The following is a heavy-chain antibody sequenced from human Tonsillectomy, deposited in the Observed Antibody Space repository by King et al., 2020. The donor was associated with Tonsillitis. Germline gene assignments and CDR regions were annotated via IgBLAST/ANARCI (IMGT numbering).Heavy chain of an antibody. Sequence: QLQESGPGLVKPSETLSLTCTVSGGSISSGTHYWGWIRQPPGKGLEWIGSIYYIGNTYYNPSLKSRVTILVDTSKNQFSLKLSSVTAADTAVYYCARLLLGYCSGGSCSDAFDIWGQGTMVTVSS. D-gene: IGHD2-15*01. CDR1: GGSISSGTHY. J-gene: IGHJ3*02. CDR2: IYYIGNT. CDR3: ARLLLGYCSGGSCSDAFDI. V-gene: IGHV4-39*07.